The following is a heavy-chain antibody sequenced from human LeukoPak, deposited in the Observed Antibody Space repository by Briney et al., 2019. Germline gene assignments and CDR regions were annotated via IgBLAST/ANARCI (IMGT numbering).Heavy chain of an antibody. V-gene: IGHV1-2*06. Sequence: ASVKVSCKASGYTFTGYYMHWVLQAPGQGLEWMGRINPNSGGTNYAQKFQGRVTMTRDTSISTAYMELSRLRSDDTAVYYCARCRFEVVTELDYWGQGTLVTVSS. J-gene: IGHJ4*02. CDR1: GYTFTGYY. CDR2: INPNSGGT. CDR3: ARCRFEVVTELDY. D-gene: IGHD2-21*02.